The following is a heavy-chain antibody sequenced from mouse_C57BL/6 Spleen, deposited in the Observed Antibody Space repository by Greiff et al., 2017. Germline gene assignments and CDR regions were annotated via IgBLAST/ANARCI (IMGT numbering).Heavy chain of an antibody. CDR2: ITPSNGGT. CDR1: GYTFTSYW. D-gene: IGHD1-1*01. CDR3: ARRIDYYGSSYGY. Sequence: QVQLQQSGTVLARPGASVKMSCKTSGYTFTSYWMHWVKQRPGQGLEWIGNITPSNGGTNYNEKFKSKATLTVDKSSSTAYMQLSSLTSEDSAVYYCARRIDYYGSSYGYWGQGTTLTVSS. V-gene: IGHV1-53*01. J-gene: IGHJ2*01.